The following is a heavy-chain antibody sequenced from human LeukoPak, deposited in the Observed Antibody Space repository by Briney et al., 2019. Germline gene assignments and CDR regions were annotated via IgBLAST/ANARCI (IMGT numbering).Heavy chain of an antibody. CDR1: GYTLTELS. D-gene: IGHD3-3*01. J-gene: IGHJ5*02. CDR2: FDPEDGET. CDR3: ARDYHPLTIFGVVILRGWFDP. Sequence: GASVKVSCKVSGYTLTELSMHWVRQAPGKGLEWMGGFDPEDGETIYAQKFQGRVTMTEDTSTDTAYMELSSLRSEDTAVYYCARDYHPLTIFGVVILRGWFDPWGQGTLVTVSS. V-gene: IGHV1-24*01.